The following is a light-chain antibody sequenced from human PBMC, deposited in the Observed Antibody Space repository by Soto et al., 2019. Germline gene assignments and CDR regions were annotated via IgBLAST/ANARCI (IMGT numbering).Light chain of an antibody. CDR1: SSDIGDYYY. J-gene: IGLJ2*01. Sequence: QSALTQPASVSGSPGQSITISCTGTSSDIGDYYYVSWYQHHPGKAPKLLIYDVSNRPSGVSNRFSGSKSGNTASLTISGLQAEDEGDYYCSSYSSSSSVVFGGGTKVTVL. CDR3: SSYSSSSSVV. CDR2: DVS. V-gene: IGLV2-14*03.